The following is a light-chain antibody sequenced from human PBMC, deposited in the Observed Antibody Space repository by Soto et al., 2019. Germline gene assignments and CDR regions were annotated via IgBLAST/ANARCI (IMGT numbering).Light chain of an antibody. Sequence: EIVLTQSPATLSSFPGDRVTLSCRASQAVNTRLAWYQHKPGQAPRLLSYLASNRADGVPARFSGSGSGTDFTLTIIDVEPEDFAVYYCHQRQSWPRTFGQGTTVDIK. CDR1: QAVNTR. CDR2: LAS. V-gene: IGKV3-11*01. CDR3: HQRQSWPRT. J-gene: IGKJ1*01.